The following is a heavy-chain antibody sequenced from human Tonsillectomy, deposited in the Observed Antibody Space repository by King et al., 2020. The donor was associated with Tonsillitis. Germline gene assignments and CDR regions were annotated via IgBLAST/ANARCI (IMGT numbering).Heavy chain of an antibody. CDR1: GFTFSSFA. D-gene: IGHD3-3*01. CDR2: ISDSAGGT. CDR3: AKLLRSGYHLYYMDV. J-gene: IGHJ6*03. Sequence: VQLVESGGGLVQPGGSLRLSCAASGFTFSSFAMTWVRQAPGKGLEWVSSISDSAGGTYYADSVNDRFTISRDNSKNTLYLQVNGLRAEDTAVYYCAKLLRSGYHLYYMDVWGKGTTVTVSS. V-gene: IGHV3-23*04.